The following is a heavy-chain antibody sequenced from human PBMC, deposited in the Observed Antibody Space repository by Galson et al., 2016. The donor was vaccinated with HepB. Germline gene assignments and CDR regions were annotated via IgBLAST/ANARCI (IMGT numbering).Heavy chain of an antibody. Sequence: SLRLSCAAPGFTFSDYGIHWVRQAPGKGLEWVAVLSFDGINKYYADSVKGRFTIPRDNSKNTVELQMNSLRAEETAVYYCAKDAYTWRWLLSFFPDYWGQGTLVTVSS. D-gene: IGHD5-24*01. V-gene: IGHV3-30*18. CDR2: LSFDGINK. J-gene: IGHJ4*02. CDR1: GFTFSDYG. CDR3: AKDAYTWRWLLSFFPDY.